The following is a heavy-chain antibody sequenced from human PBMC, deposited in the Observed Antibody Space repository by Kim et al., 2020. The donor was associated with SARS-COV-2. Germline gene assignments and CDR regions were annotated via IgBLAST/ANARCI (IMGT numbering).Heavy chain of an antibody. CDR1: GFTFDDYA. CDR3: AKDSARGDSSGYYYPGVFDY. D-gene: IGHD3-22*01. V-gene: IGHV3-9*01. CDR2: ISWNSGSI. Sequence: GGSLRLSCAASGFTFDDYAMHWVRQAPGKGLEWVSGISWNSGSIGYADSVKGRFTISRDNAKNSLYLQMNSLRAEDTALYYCAKDSARGDSSGYYYPGVFDYWGQGTLVTVSS. J-gene: IGHJ4*02.